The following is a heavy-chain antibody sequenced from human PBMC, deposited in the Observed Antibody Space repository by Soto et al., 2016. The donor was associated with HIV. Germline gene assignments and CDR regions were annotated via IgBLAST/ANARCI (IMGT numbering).Heavy chain of an antibody. J-gene: IGHJ4*02. V-gene: IGHV3-43*02. Sequence: EVQLVESGGGVVQPGGSLRLSCAASGFTFDDYAMHWVRQAPGKGLEWVSLISGDGGRTYYADSVKGRFTISRDNSKNSLYLQMNSLRTEDTALYYCDKRYNRGTTGRKKANFDYWGQGTLVHRLL. CDR2: ISGDGGRT. D-gene: IGHD1-7*01. CDR3: DKRYNRGTTGRKKANFDY. CDR1: GFTFDDYA.